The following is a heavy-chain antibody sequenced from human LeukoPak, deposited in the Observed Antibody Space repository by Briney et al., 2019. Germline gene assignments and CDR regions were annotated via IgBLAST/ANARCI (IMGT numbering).Heavy chain of an antibody. CDR1: GFTFSSYA. V-gene: IGHV3-23*01. D-gene: IGHD4-17*01. CDR3: AKNGYGDYSPTFDY. Sequence: GGSLRLSCAAPGFTFSSYAMSWVRQAPGKGLEWVSAISGSGGSTYYADSVKGRFTISRDNSKNTLYLQMNSLRAEDTAVYYCAKNGYGDYSPTFDYWGQGTLVTVSS. CDR2: ISGSGGST. J-gene: IGHJ4*02.